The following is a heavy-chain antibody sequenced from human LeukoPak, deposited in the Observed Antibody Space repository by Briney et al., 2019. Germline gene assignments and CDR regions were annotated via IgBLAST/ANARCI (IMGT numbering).Heavy chain of an antibody. J-gene: IGHJ4*02. CDR3: ARRGSGWTVDY. D-gene: IGHD6-19*01. V-gene: IGHV3-21*01. CDR2: ISSSSYI. Sequence: GGSLRLSCAASGFTFSYYTMNWVRQAPGKGLEWVSSISSSSYIYYADSVKGRFTISRDNAKNSLYLQMNSLRVEDMAVYYCARRGSGWTVDYWGQGTLVTVSS. CDR1: GFTFSYYT.